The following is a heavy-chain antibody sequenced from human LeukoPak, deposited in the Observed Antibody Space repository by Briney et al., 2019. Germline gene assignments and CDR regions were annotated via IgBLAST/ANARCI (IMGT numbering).Heavy chain of an antibody. CDR3: ARDQLGIVIIPAAIYN. CDR2: LSGSGGST. D-gene: IGHD2-2*02. Sequence: RGSLRLSCAASGFTFSNYAMSWVRQAPGKGLEWVSTLSGSGGSTYYADSVRGRFTISRDNSKNTLYLQMNSLRAEDTAVYYCARDQLGIVIIPAAIYNWGQGTLVTVSS. V-gene: IGHV3-23*01. J-gene: IGHJ4*02. CDR1: GFTFSNYA.